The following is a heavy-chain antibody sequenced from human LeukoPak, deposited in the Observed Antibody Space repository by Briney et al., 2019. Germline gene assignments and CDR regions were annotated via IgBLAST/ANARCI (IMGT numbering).Heavy chain of an antibody. D-gene: IGHD5-24*01. Sequence: ASVKVSCKVSGYSLTEISMHWVRQAPGKGLEWMGGCDPEGGERRSAQKFQGRVTMTEDTSTDTAYMELSSLTPEDTAVYYCATDRDGYIYYFDAWGQGTLVTVSS. CDR1: GYSLTEIS. V-gene: IGHV1-24*01. CDR3: ATDRDGYIYYFDA. J-gene: IGHJ4*02. CDR2: CDPEGGER.